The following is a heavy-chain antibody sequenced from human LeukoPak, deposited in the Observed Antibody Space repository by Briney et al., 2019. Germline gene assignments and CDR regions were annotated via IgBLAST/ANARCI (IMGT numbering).Heavy chain of an antibody. CDR2: IKQDGSEK. CDR3: VRGYGRLDY. CDR1: GITFSTNG. D-gene: IGHD4-17*01. Sequence: PGGSLRLSCAASGITFSTNGRTWVRQAPGKGLEWVAYIKQDGSEKSYVGSVKGRFTISRDNAKNSLFLQMNSLRAEDTAVYYCVRGYGRLDYWGQGTLVIVSS. J-gene: IGHJ4*02. V-gene: IGHV3-7*01.